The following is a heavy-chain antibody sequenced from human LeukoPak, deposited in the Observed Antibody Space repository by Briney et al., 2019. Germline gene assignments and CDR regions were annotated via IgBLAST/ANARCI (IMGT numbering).Heavy chain of an antibody. J-gene: IGHJ4*02. CDR2: ISGSGGST. CDR3: ANSGSYWGYYFDY. CDR1: GFTFSSYG. Sequence: GGSLRLSCAASGFTFSSYGMNWVRQAPGKGLECASGISGSGGSTYYADSVKGRFTISRDNSKNTLYLQMNSLRAEDTAVYYCANSGSYWGYYFDYWGQGTLVTVSS. V-gene: IGHV3-23*01. D-gene: IGHD1-26*01.